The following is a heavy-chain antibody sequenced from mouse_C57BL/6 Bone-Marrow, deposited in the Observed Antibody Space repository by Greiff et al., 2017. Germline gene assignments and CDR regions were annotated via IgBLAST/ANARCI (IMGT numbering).Heavy chain of an antibody. CDR1: GYTFTTYP. D-gene: IGHD5-1*01. CDR3: ARSSTFFYYIDY. CDR2: FHPYNDDT. J-gene: IGHJ2*01. V-gene: IGHV1-47*01. Sequence: QVQLQQSGAELVKPGASVKMSCKASGYTFTTYPIEWMKQNHGKSLEWIGNFHPYNDDTKYNEKFKGKATLTVKKSSNTVYLELSLLTSDDSAVYYCARSSTFFYYIDYWGQGTTLTVSS.